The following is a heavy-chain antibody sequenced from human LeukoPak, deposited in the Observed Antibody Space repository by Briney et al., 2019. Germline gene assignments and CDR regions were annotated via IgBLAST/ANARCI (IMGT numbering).Heavy chain of an antibody. V-gene: IGHV3-30-3*01. CDR2: ISYDGNNK. Sequence: PGGSLRLSCAASGFTFSSYAMHWVRQAPGKGLEWVAVISYDGNNKYYADSVKGRFTISRDNSKNTLYLQMNSLRAEDTAVYYCARDMRELRDYYYGMDVWGQGTTVTVSS. CDR1: GFTFSSYA. J-gene: IGHJ6*02. D-gene: IGHD1-26*01. CDR3: ARDMRELRDYYYGMDV.